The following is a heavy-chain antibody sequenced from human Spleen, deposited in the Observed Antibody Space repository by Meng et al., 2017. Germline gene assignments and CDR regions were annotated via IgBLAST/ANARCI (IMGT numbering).Heavy chain of an antibody. D-gene: IGHD5-24*01. J-gene: IGHJ4*02. CDR1: DYTFSNYG. CDR3: ARDRYADGYNYLDY. Sequence: ASVKVSCKAFDYTFSNYGVSWVRQAPGQGLEWMGIINPSGGSTSYAQKFQGRVTMTRDTSTSTVYMELSSLRSEDTAVYYCARDRYADGYNYLDYWGQGTLVTVSS. V-gene: IGHV1-46*01. CDR2: INPSGGST.